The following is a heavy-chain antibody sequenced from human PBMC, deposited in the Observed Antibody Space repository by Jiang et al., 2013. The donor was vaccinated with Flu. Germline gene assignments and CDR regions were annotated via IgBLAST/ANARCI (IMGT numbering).Heavy chain of an antibody. CDR2: MYYSGGP. CDR3: ASSFGSGYYSPMDV. J-gene: IGHJ6*02. CDR1: GRSISSYY. D-gene: IGHD3-22*01. V-gene: IGHV4-59*01. Sequence: GPGLVKPSETLSLTCTVSGRSISSYYRNWIRQPPGKGLEWLGYMYYSGGPNYSPSLGGRLTISVDMSKNQFSLKLTSVTAADTAVYYCASSFGSGYYSPMDVWGQGTTVTVSS.